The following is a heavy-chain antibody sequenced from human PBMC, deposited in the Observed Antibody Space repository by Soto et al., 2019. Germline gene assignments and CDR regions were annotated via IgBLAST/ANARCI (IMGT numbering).Heavy chain of an antibody. CDR3: ARDLRYFDWLLSPTHHYYYYMDV. V-gene: IGHV1-46*03. J-gene: IGHJ6*03. D-gene: IGHD3-9*01. CDR1: GYTFTSYY. Sequence: ASVKVYCKASGYTFTSYYVHWVRQAPGQGLGWMGIINPSGGSTSYAQKFQGRVTMTRDTYTSTVYMELSSLRSEDTAVYYCARDLRYFDWLLSPTHHYYYYMDVWGKGTTVTVSS. CDR2: INPSGGST.